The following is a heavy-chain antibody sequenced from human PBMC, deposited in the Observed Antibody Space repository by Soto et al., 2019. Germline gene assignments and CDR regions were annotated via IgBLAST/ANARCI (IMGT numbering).Heavy chain of an antibody. CDR3: ARGRPSNQLLDYYYGMDV. CDR1: GYTFTGYY. V-gene: IGHV1-2*04. D-gene: IGHD2-2*01. CDR2: INPNSGGT. Sequence: ASVKVSCKASGYTFTGYYMHWVRQAPGQGLEWMGWINPNSGGTNYAQKFQGWVTMTRDTTISTAYMELSRLRSDDTAVYYCARGRPSNQLLDYYYGMDVWGQGTTVTVSS. J-gene: IGHJ6*02.